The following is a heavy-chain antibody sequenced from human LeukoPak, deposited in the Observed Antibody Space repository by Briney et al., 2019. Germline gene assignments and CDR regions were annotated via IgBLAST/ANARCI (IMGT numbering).Heavy chain of an antibody. CDR1: GFTFSSYA. CDR3: ARNYD. D-gene: IGHD3-16*01. J-gene: IGHJ4*02. Sequence: GGSLRLSCAASGFTFSSYAMTWVRQPPGKGLEWVANIKEDGSEKFYVDSVKGRFTISRDNADSSVYLQMNGLRVEDTAVYYCARNYDWGRGTLVTVSS. CDR2: IKEDGSEK. V-gene: IGHV3-7*04.